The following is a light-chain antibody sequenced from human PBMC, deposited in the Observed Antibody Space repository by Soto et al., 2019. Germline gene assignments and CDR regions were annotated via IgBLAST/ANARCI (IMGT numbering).Light chain of an antibody. CDR1: SSDVGAYDY. CDR3: SSFAGINNLL. V-gene: IGLV2-8*01. J-gene: IGLJ2*01. CDR2: EVS. Sequence: QSALTQPPSASGSPGQSVTISCTGTSSDVGAYDYVSWYQQHPGKAPKLMIYEVSQRPSGVPDRFSGSKSGNTASLTISGLQAEDEGDYYSSSFAGINNLLFGGGTKLTVL.